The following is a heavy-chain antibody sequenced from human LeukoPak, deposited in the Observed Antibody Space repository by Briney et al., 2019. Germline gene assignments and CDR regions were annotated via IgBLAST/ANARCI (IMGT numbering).Heavy chain of an antibody. Sequence: PSETLSLTCTVSGGSISSHYWSWIRQPPGKGLEWIGYIYYSGSTNYNPSLKSRVTISVDTSKNQSSLKLSSVTAADTAVYYCAREGGYDSSGYPLDAFDYWGQGTLVTVSS. V-gene: IGHV4-59*11. D-gene: IGHD3-22*01. J-gene: IGHJ4*02. CDR1: GGSISSHY. CDR3: AREGGYDSSGYPLDAFDY. CDR2: IYYSGST.